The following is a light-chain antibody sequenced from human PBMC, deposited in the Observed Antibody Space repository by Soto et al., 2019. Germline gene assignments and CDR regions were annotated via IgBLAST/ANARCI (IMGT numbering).Light chain of an antibody. V-gene: IGLV2-14*01. CDR3: SSYTSSSTLVL. CDR2: EVS. CDR1: SGDVGGYNF. Sequence: QPVLTQPASVSGSPGQSITISCTGTSGDVGGYNFVSWYQQHPGKAPKLIIYEVSNRPSGVSNRFSGSKSGNTASLTISGLQAEDEADYYCSSYTSSSTLVLFGGGTKLTVL. J-gene: IGLJ2*01.